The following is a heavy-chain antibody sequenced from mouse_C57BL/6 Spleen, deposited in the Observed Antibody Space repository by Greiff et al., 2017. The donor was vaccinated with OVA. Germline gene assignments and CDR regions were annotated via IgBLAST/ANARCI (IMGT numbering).Heavy chain of an antibody. V-gene: IGHV1-15*01. CDR3: TRHYDGYYRAMDY. D-gene: IGHD2-3*01. CDR1: GYTFTDYE. J-gene: IGHJ4*01. CDR2: IDPETGGT. Sequence: VQLQQSGAELVRPGASVTLSCKASGYTFTDYEMHWVKQTPVHGLEWIGAIDPETGGTAYNQKFKGKAILTADKSSSTAYMERRSLTSEDSAVYYCTRHYDGYYRAMDYWGQGTSVTVSS.